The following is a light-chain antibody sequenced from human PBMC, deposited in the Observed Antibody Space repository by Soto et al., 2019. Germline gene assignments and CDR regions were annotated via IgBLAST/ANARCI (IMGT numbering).Light chain of an antibody. Sequence: DIQMTQSPSSLSASLGDRVTITCRASHSISNFLNWYQAKPGKAPKLLIYEASSLESGVPSRFSGSGSGTDFTLTISSLQPEDSATYYCQQSYSTPPFTFGPGTRVDI. CDR2: EAS. V-gene: IGKV1-39*01. J-gene: IGKJ3*01. CDR1: HSISNF. CDR3: QQSYSTPPFT.